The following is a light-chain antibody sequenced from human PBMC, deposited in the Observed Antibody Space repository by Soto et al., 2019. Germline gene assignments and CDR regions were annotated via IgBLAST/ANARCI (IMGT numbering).Light chain of an antibody. CDR1: QSVLDNSTNKSY. CDR2: WAS. Sequence: VLTQSPSSLAVSLGERATVNCRSSQSVLDNSTNKSYLAWYQKKPGHPPKLLVHWASVREAGVPDRFSGGGSGTDFTLTISSLLAEDVAVYYCHEYYTTPQTFGQGTQLEIK. CDR3: HEYYTTPQT. J-gene: IGKJ2*01. V-gene: IGKV4-1*01.